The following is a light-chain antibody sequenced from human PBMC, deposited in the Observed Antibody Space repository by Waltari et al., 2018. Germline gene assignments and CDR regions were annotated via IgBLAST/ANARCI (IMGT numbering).Light chain of an antibody. Sequence: DIQLTQSPSSLAASVGDRVTLTCRASQDIGGYLNWYQQQPGKAPKLLIYKTSILNTGVPSRFSGGSSRIDYTLTITNLQPEDIATYYCQYFDNLPVFTFGPGTKVEIK. J-gene: IGKJ2*01. V-gene: IGKV1-33*01. CDR1: QDIGGY. CDR2: KTS. CDR3: QYFDNLPVFT.